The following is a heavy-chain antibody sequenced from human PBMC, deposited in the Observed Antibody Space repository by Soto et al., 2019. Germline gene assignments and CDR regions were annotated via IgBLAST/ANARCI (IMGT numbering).Heavy chain of an antibody. D-gene: IGHD4-17*01. CDR1: GGSISSSSYY. V-gene: IGHV4-39*01. CDR3: ARLYGGNPFDY. Sequence: QLQLQESGPGLVKPSETLSLTCTVSGGSISSSSYYWGWIRQPPGKGLEWIGSIYYSGSTYYNPSLKSRVTTSVDTSKNQFSLKLSSVTAADTAVYYCARLYGGNPFDYWGQGTLVTVSS. CDR2: IYYSGST. J-gene: IGHJ4*02.